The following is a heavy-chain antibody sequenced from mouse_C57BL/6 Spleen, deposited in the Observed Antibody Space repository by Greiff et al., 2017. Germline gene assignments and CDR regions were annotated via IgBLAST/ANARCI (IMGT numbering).Heavy chain of an antibody. CDR1: GYTFTDYY. D-gene: IGHD1-1*01. V-gene: IGHV1-19*01. CDR2: INPYNGGT. CDR3: ARRGYGSSAYYYAMDY. J-gene: IGHJ4*01. Sequence: EVKLQESGPVLVKPGASVKMSCKASGYTFTDYYMNWVKQSHGKSLEWIGVINPYNGGTSYNQKFKGKATLTVDKSSSTAYMELNSLTSEDSAVYYCARRGYGSSAYYYAMDYWGQGTSVTVSS.